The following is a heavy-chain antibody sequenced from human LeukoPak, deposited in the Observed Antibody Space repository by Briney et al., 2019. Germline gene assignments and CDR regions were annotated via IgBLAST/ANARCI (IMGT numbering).Heavy chain of an antibody. Sequence: SVKVSCKASGGTFSSYAISWVRQAPGQGLEWMGGIIPIFGTANYAQKFQGRVTITADKSTSTAYMELSSLRSEDTAVYYCARDSVVVPAAMGYWGQGTLVSVSS. D-gene: IGHD2-2*01. J-gene: IGHJ4*02. CDR1: GGTFSSYA. V-gene: IGHV1-69*06. CDR2: IIPIFGTA. CDR3: ARDSVVVPAAMGY.